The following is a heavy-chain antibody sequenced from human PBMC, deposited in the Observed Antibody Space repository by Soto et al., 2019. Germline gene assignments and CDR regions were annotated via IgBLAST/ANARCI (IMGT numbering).Heavy chain of an antibody. CDR3: ARDTSRGEYDY. CDR1: GYTFTSYG. Sequence: QVQLVQSGAEVKKPGASKKVSCKASGYTFTSYGISWVRQAPGQGLEWMGWINVYNGNTNYAQKLQGRVTMTTDTSTSTAYLDLRSLRSDDTAVYFCARDTSRGEYDYWGQGTLVTVSS. J-gene: IGHJ4*02. D-gene: IGHD3-10*01. CDR2: INVYNGNT. V-gene: IGHV1-18*01.